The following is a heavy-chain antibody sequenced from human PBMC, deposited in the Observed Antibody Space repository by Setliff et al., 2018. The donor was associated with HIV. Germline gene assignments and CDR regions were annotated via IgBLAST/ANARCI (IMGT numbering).Heavy chain of an antibody. CDR3: AKAMVPYNELLAGYPLGGNFDS. D-gene: IGHD3-9*01. J-gene: IGHJ4*02. V-gene: IGHV3-23*01. CDR2: VNSDGSSK. CDR1: GFTFSTFA. Sequence: GGSLRLSCAASGFTFSTFAMSWVRQAPGKGLEWVSRVNSDGSSKTYADSVKDRFTISRDNAKNTLYLQMNSLRVEDTALYFCAKAMVPYNELLAGYPLGGNFDSWGQGTLVTVS.